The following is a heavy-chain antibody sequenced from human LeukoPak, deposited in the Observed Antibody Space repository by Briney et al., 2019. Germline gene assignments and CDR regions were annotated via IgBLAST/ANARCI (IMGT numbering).Heavy chain of an antibody. V-gene: IGHV4-34*01. CDR2: INHSGST. D-gene: IGHD3-10*01. CDR1: GGSFSGYY. Sequence: SETLSLTCAVYGGSFSGYYWSWIRRPPGKGLEWIGEINHSGSTNYNPSLKSRVTISADTSKNQFSLKLSSVTAADTAVYYCAKYGSGSYSENYYMDVWGKGTTVTVSS. J-gene: IGHJ6*03. CDR3: AKYGSGSYSENYYMDV.